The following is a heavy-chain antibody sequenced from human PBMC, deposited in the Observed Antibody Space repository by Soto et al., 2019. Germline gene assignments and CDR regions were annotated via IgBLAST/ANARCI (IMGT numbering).Heavy chain of an antibody. Sequence: PAGSMRLSCAACGYTFRSSGMQWVRQAPGKGLEWVAVISYDGSNKYYADSVKGRFTISRDNSKNTLYLQMSSLRAEDTAVYYCVKDGSSGWPYYYGLDVWGQGTTVTVSS. CDR3: VKDGSSGWPYYYGLDV. CDR2: ISYDGSNK. V-gene: IGHV3-30*18. J-gene: IGHJ6*02. CDR1: GYTFRSSG. D-gene: IGHD6-19*01.